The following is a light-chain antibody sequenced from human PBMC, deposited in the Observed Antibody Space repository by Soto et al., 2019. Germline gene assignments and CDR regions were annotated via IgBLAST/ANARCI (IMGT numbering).Light chain of an antibody. CDR1: SNDVGDYNY. CDR3: CSYAGSYTTDV. V-gene: IGLV2-11*01. Sequence: QSALTQPRSVSGSPGQSVTISCTGTSNDVGDYNYVSWYQQHPGKAPKLMIYDVSKRPSGVPYRFSGSTSGNTASLTISGLQAEDEADYYCCSYAGSYTTDVFGTGPKATVL. J-gene: IGLJ1*01. CDR2: DVS.